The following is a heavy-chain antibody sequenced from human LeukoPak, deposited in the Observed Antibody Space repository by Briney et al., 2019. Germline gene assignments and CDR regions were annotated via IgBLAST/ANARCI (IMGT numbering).Heavy chain of an antibody. J-gene: IGHJ6*03. V-gene: IGHV3-43D*03. CDR1: GFTFDDYA. CDR3: AKDKGTDYYYYYMDV. CDR2: ISWDGGST. Sequence: GGSLRLSCAASGFTFDDYAMHWVRQAPGKGLEWVSLISWDGGSTYYADSVKGRFTISRDNSKHSLYLQMNSLRAEDTALYYCAKDKGTDYYYYYMDVWGKGTTVTVSS.